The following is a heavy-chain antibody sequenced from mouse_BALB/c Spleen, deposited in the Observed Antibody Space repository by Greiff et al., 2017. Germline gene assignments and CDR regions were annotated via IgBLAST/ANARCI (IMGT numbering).Heavy chain of an antibody. CDR1: GYTFTDYW. D-gene: IGHD4-1*02. J-gene: IGHJ2*01. Sequence: QVQLQQPGAELVMPGASVKMSCKASGYTFTDYWMHWVKQRPGQGLEWIGAIDTSDSYTSYNQKFKGKATLTVDESSSTAYMQLSSLTSEDSAVDYCANWDYTSEDDWGQGTTLTVSS. CDR3: ANWDYTSEDD. CDR2: IDTSDSYT. V-gene: IGHV1-69*01.